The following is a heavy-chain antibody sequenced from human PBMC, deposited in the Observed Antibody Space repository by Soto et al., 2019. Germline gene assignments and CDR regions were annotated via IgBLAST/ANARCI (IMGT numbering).Heavy chain of an antibody. Sequence: PGGSLRLSCAASGVTFSSYAMHWVRQAPGKGLEWVAVISYDGSNKYYADSVKGRFTISRDNSKNTLYLQMNSLRAEDTAVYYCARDKVATILTYYFDYWGQGTLVTVSS. CDR3: ARDKVATILTYYFDY. CDR1: GVTFSSYA. J-gene: IGHJ4*02. CDR2: ISYDGSNK. V-gene: IGHV3-30-3*01. D-gene: IGHD5-12*01.